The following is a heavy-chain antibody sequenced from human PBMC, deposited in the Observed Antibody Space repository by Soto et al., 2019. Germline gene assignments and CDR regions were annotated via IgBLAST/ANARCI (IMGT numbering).Heavy chain of an antibody. V-gene: IGHV4-59*01. Sequence: TLSLTCTVSGGSISSYYWSWIRQPPGKGLEWIGYIYYSGSTNYNPSLKSRVTISVDTSKNQFSLKLSSVTAADTAVYYCRGYSYGPFDYWGQGTLVTVSS. D-gene: IGHD5-18*01. CDR3: RGYSYGPFDY. J-gene: IGHJ4*02. CDR1: GGSISSYY. CDR2: IYYSGST.